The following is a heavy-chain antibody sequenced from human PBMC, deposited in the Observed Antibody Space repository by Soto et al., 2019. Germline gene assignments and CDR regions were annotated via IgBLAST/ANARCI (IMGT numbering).Heavy chain of an antibody. CDR1: DYTFTHYG. Sequence: QVQLVQSGGEVKKPGASVKVSCKSSDYTFTHYGVSWVRQAPGQGREWMGWISGYNGNTNYAQKFQERVTMSADTSTRTAYMEVRSLTSDDTAIYFCAAAGGNYFGMDVWGQGTTVTVSS. D-gene: IGHD6-13*01. CDR3: AAAGGNYFGMDV. CDR2: ISGYNGNT. V-gene: IGHV1-18*01. J-gene: IGHJ6*02.